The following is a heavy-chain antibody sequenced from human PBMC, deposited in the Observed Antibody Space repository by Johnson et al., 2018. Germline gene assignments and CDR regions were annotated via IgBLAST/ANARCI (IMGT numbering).Heavy chain of an antibody. V-gene: IGHV3-33*01. CDR2: IWYDVSNK. CDR3: AREGDGGFLVVPMDV. J-gene: IGHJ6*02. CDR1: GFSFSSYG. Sequence: QVQLVQSGGGVVQPGRSLRLSCAASGFSFSSYGMHWVRQAPGKGLEWVAVIWYDVSNKYYADSVKGRFTISRDNSTNTLYLQMNSLRAEDTAVYYWAREGDGGFLVVPMDVWGQGTTVTVSS. D-gene: IGHD3-10*01.